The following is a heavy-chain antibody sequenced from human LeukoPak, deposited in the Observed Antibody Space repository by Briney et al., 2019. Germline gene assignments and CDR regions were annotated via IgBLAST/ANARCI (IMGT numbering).Heavy chain of an antibody. CDR3: ARVRHDPLEYGYYMDV. CDR2: INQTGNT. D-gene: IGHD3-3*01. V-gene: IGHV4-39*07. J-gene: IGHJ6*03. Sequence: SETLSLTCTVSGGSIDSNNAYWTWIRQTPAKRLEWIGEINQTGNTNYNPSLTDYNPPLKPRVTISVDSSKSQLSLKVNSVTAADTGIYYCARVRHDPLEYGYYMDVWGTGTPVAVSS. CDR1: GGSIDSNNAY.